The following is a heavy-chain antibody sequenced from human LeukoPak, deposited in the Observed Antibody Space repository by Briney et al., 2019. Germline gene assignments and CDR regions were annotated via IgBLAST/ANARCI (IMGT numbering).Heavy chain of an antibody. D-gene: IGHD3-9*01. CDR1: GSTFTSSA. Sequence: SVKVSCKASGSTFTSSAVQWVRQARGQRLEWIGWIVVGSGNTNYAQKFQERVTITRDMSTSTAYMELSSLRSEDTAVYYCATILTGYYFPDYWGQGTLVTVSS. V-gene: IGHV1-58*01. J-gene: IGHJ4*02. CDR3: ATILTGYYFPDY. CDR2: IVVGSGNT.